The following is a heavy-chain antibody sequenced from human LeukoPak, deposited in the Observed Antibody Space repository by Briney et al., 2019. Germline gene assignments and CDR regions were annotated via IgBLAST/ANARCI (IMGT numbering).Heavy chain of an antibody. CDR3: ASGRAATGVDY. V-gene: IGHV4-4*07. CDR1: GDSISSYY. J-gene: IGHJ4*02. Sequence: SETLSLTCTVSGDSISSYYWLWIRQPAGRGLEWIGRIYTSGSTNYNPSLKTRVTLSVDKSKNQFSLKLSSVTAADTAVYYCASGRAATGVDYWGQGTLVTVSS. CDR2: IYTSGST. D-gene: IGHD6-13*01.